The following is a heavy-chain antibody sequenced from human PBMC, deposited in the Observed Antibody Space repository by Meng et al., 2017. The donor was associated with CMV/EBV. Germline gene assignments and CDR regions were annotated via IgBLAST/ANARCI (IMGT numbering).Heavy chain of an antibody. CDR1: GGSSSGHY. Sequence: SETLSPTCAVYGGSSSGHYWSWIRQPPGKGLEWIGEINHSESTNYNPSLKSRVTISEDTSKNQFSLKLSSVTAADTAVYYCARVKTFYYYYSMDVWGQGTTVTVSS. J-gene: IGHJ6*02. CDR2: INHSEST. V-gene: IGHV4-34*01. CDR3: ARVKTFYYYYSMDV.